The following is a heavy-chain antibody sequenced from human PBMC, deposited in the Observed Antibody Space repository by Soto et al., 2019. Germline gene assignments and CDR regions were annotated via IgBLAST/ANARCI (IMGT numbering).Heavy chain of an antibody. CDR3: ARDWYNWNYLETIRELLNWFDP. Sequence: SETLSLTCTVSGGSISSYYWSWIRQPAGKGLEWIGRIYTSGSTNYNPSLKSRVTMSVDTSKNQFSLKLSSVTAADTAVYYCARDWYNWNYLETIRELLNWFDPWGQGTLVTVSS. D-gene: IGHD1-7*01. V-gene: IGHV4-4*07. CDR1: GGSISSYY. J-gene: IGHJ5*02. CDR2: IYTSGST.